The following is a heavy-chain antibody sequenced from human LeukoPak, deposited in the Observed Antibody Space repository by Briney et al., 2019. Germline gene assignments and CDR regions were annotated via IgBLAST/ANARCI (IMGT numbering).Heavy chain of an antibody. CDR3: ASGLQLWLLHYYYGMDV. CDR2: FIPMLGIA. V-gene: IGHV1-69*02. Sequence: ASVKVSCKASGGTFSSYTIGWVRQAPGQGLGWMGRFIPMLGIANYAQKFQGRVTITADKSTSTAYMELSSLRSGDTAVYYCASGLQLWLLHYYYGMDVWGQGTTVTVSS. J-gene: IGHJ6*02. D-gene: IGHD5-18*01. CDR1: GGTFSSYT.